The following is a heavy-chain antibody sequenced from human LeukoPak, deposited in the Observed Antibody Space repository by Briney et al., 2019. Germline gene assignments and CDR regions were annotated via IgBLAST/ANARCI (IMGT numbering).Heavy chain of an antibody. CDR2: INSDGSST. CDR3: AREGYDSSGYYKTDY. Sequence: PGGSLRLSCAASGFTFSSYWMHWVRQAPGKGLVWVSRINSDGSSTSYADSVKGGFTISRDNAKNTLYLQMNSLRAEDTAVYYCAREGYDSSGYYKTDYWGQGTLVTVSS. D-gene: IGHD3-22*01. CDR1: GFTFSSYW. V-gene: IGHV3-74*01. J-gene: IGHJ4*02.